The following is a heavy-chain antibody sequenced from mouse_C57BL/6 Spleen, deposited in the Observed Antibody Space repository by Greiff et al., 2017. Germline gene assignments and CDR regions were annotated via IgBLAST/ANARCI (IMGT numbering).Heavy chain of an antibody. CDR1: GYTFTSYW. D-gene: IGHD2-3*01. CDR2: IDPSDSYT. J-gene: IGHJ4*01. Sequence: QVQLKQPGAELVKPGASVKLSCKASGYTFTSYWMQWVKQRPGQGLEWIGEIDPSDSYTNYNQKFKGKATLTVDTSSSTAYMQLSSLTSEDSAVYYCARKGGYYDYYAMDYWGQGTSVTVSS. CDR3: ARKGGYYDYYAMDY. V-gene: IGHV1-50*01.